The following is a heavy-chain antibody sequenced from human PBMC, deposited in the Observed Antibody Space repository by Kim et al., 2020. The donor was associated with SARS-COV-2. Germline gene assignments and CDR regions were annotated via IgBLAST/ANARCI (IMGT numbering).Heavy chain of an antibody. D-gene: IGHD3-22*01. V-gene: IGHV5-51*01. Sequence: SPAFQGQVTISADKSISTAYLQWSSLKASDTAMYYCACVNYYDSSGYFDYWGQGTLVTVSS. J-gene: IGHJ4*02. CDR3: ACVNYYDSSGYFDY.